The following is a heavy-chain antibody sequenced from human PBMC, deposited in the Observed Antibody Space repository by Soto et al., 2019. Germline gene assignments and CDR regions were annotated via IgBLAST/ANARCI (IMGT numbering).Heavy chain of an antibody. J-gene: IGHJ5*02. V-gene: IGHV4-61*01. Sequence: QVQLQESGPGLVKPSETLSLTGTVSGGSFSRGSYYWSWIRQPPGKGLEWIGYIYYSGSTNYNPSLKSRVTISVDTSKNQFSLKLSSVTAADTAVYYCARELGEIGWFDPWGQGTLVTVSS. CDR1: GGSFSRGSYY. CDR2: IYYSGST. CDR3: ARELGEIGWFDP. D-gene: IGHD3-16*01.